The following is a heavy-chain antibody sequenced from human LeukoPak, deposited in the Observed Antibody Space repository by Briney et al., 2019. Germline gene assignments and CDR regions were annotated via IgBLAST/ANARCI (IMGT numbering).Heavy chain of an antibody. Sequence: PSETLSLTCTGSGVSITSTSYYWGWIRQPPGKGLEWIATIYYTGTACYNPSLNSRVSVTLDTAKNQLSLKLSSVTAADTAVYYCARHHTRAAVVALVDYWGKGTLVTVSS. CDR3: ARHHTRAAVVALVDY. V-gene: IGHV4-39*01. CDR2: IYYTGTA. CDR1: GVSITSTSYY. J-gene: IGHJ4*02. D-gene: IGHD6-19*01.